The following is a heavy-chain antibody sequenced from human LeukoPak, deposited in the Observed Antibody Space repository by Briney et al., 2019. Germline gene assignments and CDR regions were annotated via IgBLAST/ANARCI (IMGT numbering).Heavy chain of an antibody. CDR3: ARDYRVGCTSDDCYPIDY. Sequence: GGSLRLSCAASGFTFSSHAMHWVRQAPGKGLEWVAVISYEASNRYYADSVRGRFTISRDNSRNTLYLQMNSLRDEDTALYYCARDYRVGCTSDDCYPIDYWGQGTLVTVSS. V-gene: IGHV3-30*01. CDR2: ISYEASNR. D-gene: IGHD2-21*02. J-gene: IGHJ4*02. CDR1: GFTFSSHA.